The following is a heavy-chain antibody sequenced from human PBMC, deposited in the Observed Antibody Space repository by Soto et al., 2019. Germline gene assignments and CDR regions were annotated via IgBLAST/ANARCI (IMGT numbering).Heavy chain of an antibody. D-gene: IGHD1-26*01. Sequence: PGLLLRVPCTAAGDRITSQGIGWIRKMPGEGLEWMGIIYPGDSDTRYSPSFQGQVTISADKSINTAYLQLSSLKASDTAIYYCARTSGGYLYYFDYWGQGTLVTVSS. J-gene: IGHJ4*02. CDR2: IYPGDSDT. CDR1: GDRITSQG. V-gene: IGHV5-51*01. CDR3: ARTSGGYLYYFDY.